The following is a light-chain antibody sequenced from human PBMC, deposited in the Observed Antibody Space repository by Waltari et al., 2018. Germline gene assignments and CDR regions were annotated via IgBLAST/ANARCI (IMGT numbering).Light chain of an antibody. CDR2: AAS. V-gene: IGKV1-NL1*01. CDR3: QQYYSVPL. CDR1: HDIRNS. Sequence: DIQMTQSPSSLSASVGGVVTITCRASHDIRNSLAWYQQKPGKAPKLLLSAASRLESGVPSRFSGGGSGTDYTLTINNLQPEDFATYYCQQYYSVPLFGGGTRVEIE. J-gene: IGKJ4*01.